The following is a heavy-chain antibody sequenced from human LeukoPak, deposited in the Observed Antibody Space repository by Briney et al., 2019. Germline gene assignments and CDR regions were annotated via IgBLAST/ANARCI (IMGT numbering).Heavy chain of an antibody. CDR3: ARDSSGLDY. D-gene: IGHD6-19*01. J-gene: IGHJ4*02. CDR1: GGSISSYY. CDR2: MYYSENT. V-gene: IGHV4-59*12. Sequence: NTSETLSLTCTVSGGSISSYYWSWIRQPPGKGLEWIGYMYYSENTNYNPSLKSRVTISVDTSKNQFSLKLSSVTAADTAVYYCARDSSGLDYWGQGTLVTVSS.